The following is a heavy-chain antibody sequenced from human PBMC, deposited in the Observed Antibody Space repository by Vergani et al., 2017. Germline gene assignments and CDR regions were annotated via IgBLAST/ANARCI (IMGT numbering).Heavy chain of an antibody. CDR2: IYYSGST. D-gene: IGHD3-10*01. J-gene: IGHJ3*02. CDR1: GGSISSYY. CDR3: AREGTTMVRGVIGAFEI. V-gene: IGHV4-59*01. Sequence: QVQLQESGPGLVKPSETLSLTCTVSGGSISSYYWSWIRQPPGKGLEWIGYIYYSGSTNYNPSLKSRVTISVDTSKNQFSLKLSSVTAADTAVYYCAREGTTMVRGVIGAFEIWGQGTMVTVSS.